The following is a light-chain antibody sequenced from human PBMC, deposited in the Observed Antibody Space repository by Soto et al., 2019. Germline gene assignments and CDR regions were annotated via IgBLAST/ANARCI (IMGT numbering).Light chain of an antibody. Sequence: EIMMTQSPVTLSVSPGERATLSCRASQSVNSNLAWYQQKPGQAPRLLIYGSSTRATGIPASFIGIGSGTEFSLTASSLQPEDFAVYYCQEYNNWPFTFGPGTKVDIK. J-gene: IGKJ3*01. CDR3: QEYNNWPFT. V-gene: IGKV3-15*01. CDR1: QSVNSN. CDR2: GSS.